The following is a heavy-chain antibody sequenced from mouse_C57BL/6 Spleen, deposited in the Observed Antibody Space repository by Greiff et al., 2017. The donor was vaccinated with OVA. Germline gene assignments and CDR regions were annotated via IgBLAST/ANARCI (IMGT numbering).Heavy chain of an antibody. CDR3: ASVRGDAY. CDR2: ISSGSSTI. D-gene: IGHD2-2*01. V-gene: IGHV5-17*01. Sequence: EVQVVESGGGLVKPGGSLKLSCAASGFTFSDYGMHWVRQAPEKGLEWVAYISSGSSTIYYADTVKGRFTISRDNAKNTLFLQMTSLRSEDTAMYYCASVRGDAYWGQGTLVTVSA. CDR1: GFTFSDYG. J-gene: IGHJ3*01.